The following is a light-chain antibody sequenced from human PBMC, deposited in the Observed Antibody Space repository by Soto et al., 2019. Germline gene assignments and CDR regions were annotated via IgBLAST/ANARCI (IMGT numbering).Light chain of an antibody. V-gene: IGKV3-15*01. CDR3: QQYENWPQLT. CDR2: GAS. CDR1: QSVSSN. J-gene: IGKJ4*01. Sequence: EIVMTQSPATLSVSPGERATLSCRASQSVSSNLAWYQQKPGQAPRLLIYGASTRATGIPARFSGSGSGTEFTLTISSLQSEDIAVYYCQQYENWPQLTFSGGTKVDIK.